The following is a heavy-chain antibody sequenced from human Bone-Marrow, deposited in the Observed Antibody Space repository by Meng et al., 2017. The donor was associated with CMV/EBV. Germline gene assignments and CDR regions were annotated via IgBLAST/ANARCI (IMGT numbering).Heavy chain of an antibody. V-gene: IGHV3-21*01. CDR3: ARVQAMTTVTTGDY. J-gene: IGHJ4*02. CDR1: GFTFSSYS. CDR2: ISSSSYI. Sequence: GESLKISCAASGFTFSSYSMNWVRQAPGKGLEWVSSISSSSYIYYADSVKGRFTISRDNAKNSLYLQMNSLRAEDTAVYYCARVQAMTTVTTGDYWGQGTLVTVSS. D-gene: IGHD4-11*01.